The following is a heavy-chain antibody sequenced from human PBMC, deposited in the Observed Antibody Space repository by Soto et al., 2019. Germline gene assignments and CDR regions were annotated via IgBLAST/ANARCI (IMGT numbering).Heavy chain of an antibody. D-gene: IGHD3-16*01. CDR3: AGGRGYFDY. J-gene: IGHJ4*02. CDR2: ISYDGSNE. Sequence: GGSLRLSCAASGFTLSSYAMNWVRQAPGKGLEWVALISYDGSNEYYADSVKGRFTISRDNSKNTLFLQMNSLKPEDTAVYYCAGGRGYFDYWGQGTLVTAPQ. V-gene: IGHV3-30-3*01. CDR1: GFTLSSYA.